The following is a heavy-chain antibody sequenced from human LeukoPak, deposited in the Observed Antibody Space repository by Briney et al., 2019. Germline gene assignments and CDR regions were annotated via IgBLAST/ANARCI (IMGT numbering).Heavy chain of an antibody. D-gene: IGHD4-17*01. CDR2: IHISGST. CDR1: GGSISSGSYC. CDR3: ARRRGGDYGMYYYYYMDV. J-gene: IGHJ6*03. V-gene: IGHV4-61*10. Sequence: SETLSLTCNVSGGSISSGSYCWSWIRQPAGKGLEWIGHIHISGSTNYNPSLKSRVTISVDTSKNQFSLKLSSVTAADTAVYYRARRRGGDYGMYYYYYMDVWGKGTTVTISS.